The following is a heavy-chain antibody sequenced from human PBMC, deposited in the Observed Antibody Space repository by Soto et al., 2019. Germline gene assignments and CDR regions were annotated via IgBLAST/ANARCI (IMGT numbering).Heavy chain of an antibody. J-gene: IGHJ4*02. D-gene: IGHD1-1*01. CDR1: GGSISSGDYY. V-gene: IGHV4-30-4*01. Sequence: QVQLQESGPGLVKPSQTLSLTCTVSGGSISSGDYYWSWIRQPPGKGLEWIGYKYYSGSTYYNPSLKSRVTKSVDTPKNQFSLKLSSVTAADTAAYYSARVQGGGGGMVHNYWGQGTLVTVSS. CDR2: KYYSGST. CDR3: ARVQGGGGGMVHNY.